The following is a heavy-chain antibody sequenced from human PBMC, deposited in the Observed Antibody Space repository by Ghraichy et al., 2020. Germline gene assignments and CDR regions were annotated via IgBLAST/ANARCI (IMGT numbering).Heavy chain of an antibody. J-gene: IGHJ5*02. Sequence: SHTLSLTCSVSGGSITISTYYWGWIRQPPGKGLEWIGSIFYTGSTSYNPSLKSRVTISVDTSKNQFSLKVNSVTAADTAVYYCARGYCSGGSCPTHWFDPWGQGTLVTVSS. D-gene: IGHD2-15*01. CDR1: GGSITISTYY. CDR3: ARGYCSGGSCPTHWFDP. V-gene: IGHV4-39*01. CDR2: IFYTGST.